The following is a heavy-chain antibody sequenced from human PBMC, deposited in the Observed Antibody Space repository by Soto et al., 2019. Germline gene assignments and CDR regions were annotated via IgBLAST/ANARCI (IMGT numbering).Heavy chain of an antibody. CDR1: GGSFSGYY. J-gene: IGHJ4*02. CDR3: ASRKCLGESCGGFDY. Sequence: QVQLQQWGAGLLKPSETLSLTCAVYGGSFSGYYWSWLRQPPGKGLEWIGEINHSGSTNYNPSLKSRVTTSVDTSKNQFSLKLSSVTAADTAVYYCASRKCLGESCGGFDYWGQGTLVTVSS. D-gene: IGHD3-16*01. V-gene: IGHV4-34*01. CDR2: INHSGST.